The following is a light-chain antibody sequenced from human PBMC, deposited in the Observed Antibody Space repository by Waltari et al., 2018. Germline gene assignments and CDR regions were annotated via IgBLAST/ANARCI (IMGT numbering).Light chain of an antibody. CDR2: EGN. CDR3: CSFAGRTTWV. J-gene: IGLJ3*02. CDR1: SSDVGGYNL. V-gene: IGLV2-23*01. Sequence: QSALTQPASVSGSPGQSITISCTGTSSDVGGYNLFSWYQQHPGKAPKLIIYEGNKWPSGVCHRFSGSKSGNTASLTISGLQAEDEADYFCCSFAGRTTWVFGGGTTLTVL.